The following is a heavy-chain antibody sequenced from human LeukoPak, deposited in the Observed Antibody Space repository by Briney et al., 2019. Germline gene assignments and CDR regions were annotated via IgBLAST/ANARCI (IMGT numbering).Heavy chain of an antibody. CDR2: IYYSGST. J-gene: IGHJ6*02. D-gene: IGHD2-2*03. V-gene: IGHV4-59*01. CDR1: GGSINSYY. Sequence: SETLSLTCTVSGGSINSYYWSWLRQPPGKGLEWIGYIYYSGSTNYNPSLKSRVTISVDTSKNQFSLKLSSVTAADTAVYYCALGYCSSTSCSDYYYGMDVRGQGTTVTVSS. CDR3: ALGYCSSTSCSDYYYGMDV.